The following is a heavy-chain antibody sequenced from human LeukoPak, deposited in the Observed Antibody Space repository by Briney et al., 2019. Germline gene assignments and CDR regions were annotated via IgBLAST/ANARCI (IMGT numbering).Heavy chain of an antibody. Sequence: GGSLRLSCVVSGFIVSSNYMTWVRQAPGKGLEWVSVIYRAGNTYYADSVKGRFTISRDNSKNTVYLQMNSLRAEDTAVYYCATFSYAGNAGGSVGPWGQGTLVTVSS. CDR1: GFIVSSNY. CDR3: ATFSYAGNAGGSVGP. CDR2: IYRAGNT. D-gene: IGHD4-23*01. J-gene: IGHJ5*02. V-gene: IGHV3-53*01.